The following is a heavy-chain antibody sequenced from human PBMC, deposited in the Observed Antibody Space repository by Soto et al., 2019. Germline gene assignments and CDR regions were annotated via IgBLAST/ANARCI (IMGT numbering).Heavy chain of an antibody. D-gene: IGHD3-9*01. V-gene: IGHV2-5*01. CDR3: AHRHSDLSPGYDWLEA. Sequence: SVPTLVNPAHRLTLTFTFSRFSLITGGVGVGWIRQPPGKALEWLALIYWNDDKRHSPSLKSRLTINKDTSKNQVVLTMTNMDPVHQATHYCAHRHSDLSPGYDWLEARGQGTLVKVYS. J-gene: IGHJ5*02. CDR2: IYWNDDK. CDR1: RFSLITGGVG.